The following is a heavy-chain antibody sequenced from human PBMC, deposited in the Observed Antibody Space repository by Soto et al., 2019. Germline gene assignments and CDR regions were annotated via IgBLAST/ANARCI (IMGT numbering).Heavy chain of an antibody. CDR3: ARHSYGDYYFDY. J-gene: IGHJ4*02. V-gene: IGHV5-51*01. Sequence: PGESLKISCQASGYSFTTYWISWVRQMPGKALEWMGIIYPGDSDTRYSPSFQGQVTISADKSISTAYLQWSSLKASDTAMYYCARHSYGDYYFDYWGQGTLVTVSS. CDR1: GYSFTTYW. CDR2: IYPGDSDT. D-gene: IGHD4-17*01.